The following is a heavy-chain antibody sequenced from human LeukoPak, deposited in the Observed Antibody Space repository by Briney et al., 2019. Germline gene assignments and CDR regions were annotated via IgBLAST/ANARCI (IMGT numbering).Heavy chain of an antibody. J-gene: IGHJ4*02. CDR1: GFTFSSYW. V-gene: IGHV3-7*01. CDR2: IKQDGSEK. D-gene: IGHD3-3*01. Sequence: GGSLRLSCAASGFTFSSYWMSWVRQAAGKWLEWVANIKQDGSEKYYVDSVKGRFTISRDNAKTSLYVQMNSQRAEHTAVYYCARVGTYYDFWSGYYPFDYWGQGNLVTVSS. CDR3: ARVGTYYDFWSGYYPFDY.